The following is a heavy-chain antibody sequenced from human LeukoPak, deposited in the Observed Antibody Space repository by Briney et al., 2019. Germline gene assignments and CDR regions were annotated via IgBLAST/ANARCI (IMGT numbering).Heavy chain of an antibody. V-gene: IGHV1-18*01. CDR1: GYTFTSYG. CDR2: ISAYNGNT. Sequence: GASVKVSCKASGYTFTSYGISWVRQAPGQGLEWMGWISAYNGNTNSAQKVQGRVTMTTDTSTNIAYMEPRSLRSDDTAVYYCARDLRWEAAPGPFEYWGQGTPVTVSS. J-gene: IGHJ4*02. CDR3: ARDLRWEAAPGPFEY. D-gene: IGHD6-13*01.